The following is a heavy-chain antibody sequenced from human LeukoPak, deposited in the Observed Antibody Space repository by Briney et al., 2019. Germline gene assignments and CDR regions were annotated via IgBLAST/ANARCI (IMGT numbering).Heavy chain of an antibody. Sequence: GGSLRLSCAASGFTLSSYGIHWVRQAPGQGLELVAVIWYDGTNRYYVDSVRGRFTISRDNSKNALYLRMNSLRAEDTAVYYCARGGHDYYDRSGYYYMSAFDIWGRGQWSPSLQ. CDR2: IWYDGTNR. CDR1: GFTLSSYG. D-gene: IGHD3-22*01. CDR3: ARGGHDYYDRSGYYYMSAFDI. V-gene: IGHV3-33*01. J-gene: IGHJ3*02.